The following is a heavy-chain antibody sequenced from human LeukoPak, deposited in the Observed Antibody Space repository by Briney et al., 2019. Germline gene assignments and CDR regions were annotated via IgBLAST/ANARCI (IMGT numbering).Heavy chain of an antibody. CDR1: GDTFTGYY. D-gene: IGHD3-22*01. CDR3: ATGTYYYDSSGYYPDYFDY. J-gene: IGHJ4*02. Sequence: ASVKVSCKASGDTFTGYYMHWVRQAPGQGLEWMGRINLNSGGTNYAQKFQGRVTMTRDTSISTAYMELSRLRSDDTAVYYCATGTYYYDSSGYYPDYFDYWGQGTLVTVSS. CDR2: INLNSGGT. V-gene: IGHV1-2*06.